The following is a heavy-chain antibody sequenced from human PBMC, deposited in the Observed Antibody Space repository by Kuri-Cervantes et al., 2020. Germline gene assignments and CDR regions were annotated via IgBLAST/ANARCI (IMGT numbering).Heavy chain of an antibody. CDR3: ARNRATNDY. CDR1: GFTLNRES. J-gene: IGHJ4*02. Sequence: GESLKISCVASGFTLNRESMNWVRQAPGKGLEWISYISSSTYTISYADSVKGRFTISRDTDKNSVSLQMNSLRPEDTAVYYCARNRATNDYWGQGTLVTVSS. CDR2: ISSSTYTI. V-gene: IGHV3-48*01. D-gene: IGHD1-26*01.